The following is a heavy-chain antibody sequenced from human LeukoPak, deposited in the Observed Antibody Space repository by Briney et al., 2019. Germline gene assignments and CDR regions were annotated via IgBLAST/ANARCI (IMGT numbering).Heavy chain of an antibody. J-gene: IGHJ4*02. D-gene: IGHD6-19*01. CDR1: GFTFSNYG. CDR3: SKEWAYSAGWYYFDY. V-gene: IGHV3-30*02. CDR2: IRYDGSNN. Sequence: GGSLRLSCAASGFTFSNYGMHWVRQAPGKGLEWVAFIRYDGSNNYYADSVKGRFTISRDNFKNTLYLQMNSLGAEDTAVYYCSKEWAYSAGWYYFDYWGQGTLVTVSS.